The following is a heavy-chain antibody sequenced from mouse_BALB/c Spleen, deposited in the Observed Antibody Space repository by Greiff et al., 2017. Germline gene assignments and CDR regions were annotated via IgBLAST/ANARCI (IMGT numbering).Heavy chain of an antibody. V-gene: IGHV5-6-5*01. CDR2: ISSGGST. CDR3: ARRTYDYDYAMDY. J-gene: IGHJ4*01. D-gene: IGHD2-4*01. CDR1: GFTFSSYA. Sequence: EVQLVESGGGLVKPGGSLKLSCAASGFTFSSYAMSWVRQTPEKRLEWVASISSGGSTYYPDSVKGRFTISRDNARNILYLQMSSLRSEDTAMYYCARRTYDYDYAMDYWGQGTSVTVSS.